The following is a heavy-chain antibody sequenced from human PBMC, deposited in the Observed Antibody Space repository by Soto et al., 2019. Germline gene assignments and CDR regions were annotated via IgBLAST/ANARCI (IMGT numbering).Heavy chain of an antibody. Sequence: GGSLRLSCAASGFTFSSYWMSWVRQAPGKGLEWVANIRQDGSEKYYVDSVKGRFTISRDNAKNSLYLQMNSLRAEDTAVYYCARDPNIVATMGSIYYYYGMDVWGQGTTVTVSS. CDR3: ARDPNIVATMGSIYYYYGMDV. CDR2: IRQDGSEK. J-gene: IGHJ6*02. D-gene: IGHD5-12*01. V-gene: IGHV3-7*01. CDR1: GFTFSSYW.